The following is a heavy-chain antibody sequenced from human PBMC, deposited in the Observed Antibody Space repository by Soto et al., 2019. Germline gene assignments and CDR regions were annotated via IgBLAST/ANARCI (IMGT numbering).Heavy chain of an antibody. CDR1: GGTFSSYA. J-gene: IGHJ4*02. D-gene: IGHD3-22*01. V-gene: IGHV1-69*01. Sequence: QVQLVQSGAEVKKPGSSVKVSCKASGGTFSSYAISWVRQAPGQGLEWMGGIIPIFGTANYAQKFQGRVTITADESTSTAYMELSRLRSEDTAVYYCASPYDSSGYYYFDYWGQGTLVTVSS. CDR3: ASPYDSSGYYYFDY. CDR2: IIPIFGTA.